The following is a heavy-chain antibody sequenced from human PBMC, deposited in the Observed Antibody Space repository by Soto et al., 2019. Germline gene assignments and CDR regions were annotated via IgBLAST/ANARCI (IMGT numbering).Heavy chain of an antibody. Sequence: GASVKVSCKVSGYTLTELSMHWVRQAPGKGLEWMGGFDPEDGETIYAQKFQGRVTMTEDTSTDTAYMELSSLRSEDTAVYYCATISNYYDSSGYLGWGQGTLVTVSS. V-gene: IGHV1-24*01. CDR2: FDPEDGET. J-gene: IGHJ4*02. D-gene: IGHD3-22*01. CDR1: GYTLTELS. CDR3: ATISNYYDSSGYLG.